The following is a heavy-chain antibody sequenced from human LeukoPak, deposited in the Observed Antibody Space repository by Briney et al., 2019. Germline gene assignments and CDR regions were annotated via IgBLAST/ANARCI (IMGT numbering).Heavy chain of an antibody. CDR1: EYTFTSYD. Sequence: ASVKVSCKASEYTFTSYDINWVRQATGQGLEWMGWMNPNSGNTGYAQKFQGRVTMTRNTSISTAYMELSSLRSEDTAVYYCARASSGWGGVFDYWGQGTLVTVSS. J-gene: IGHJ4*02. D-gene: IGHD6-19*01. CDR2: MNPNSGNT. CDR3: ARASSGWGGVFDY. V-gene: IGHV1-8*01.